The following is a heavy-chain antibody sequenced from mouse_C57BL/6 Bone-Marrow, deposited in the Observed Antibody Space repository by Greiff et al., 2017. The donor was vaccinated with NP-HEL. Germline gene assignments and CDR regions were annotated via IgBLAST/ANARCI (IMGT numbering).Heavy chain of an antibody. Sequence: QVQLQQPGAELVMPGASVKLSCKASGYTFTSYWMHWVKQRPGQGLEWIGEIDPSDSYTNYNQKFKGKSTLTVDKSSSTAYMQLSSLTSEDSAVYYCARDDYYAFDVWGTGTTVTVSS. CDR3: ARDDYYAFDV. D-gene: IGHD2-3*01. CDR1: GYTFTSYW. CDR2: IDPSDSYT. V-gene: IGHV1-69*01. J-gene: IGHJ1*03.